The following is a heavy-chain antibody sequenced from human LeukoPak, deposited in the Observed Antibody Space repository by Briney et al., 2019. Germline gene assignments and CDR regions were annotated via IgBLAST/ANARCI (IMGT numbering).Heavy chain of an antibody. D-gene: IGHD6-6*01. CDR2: IYTSGST. V-gene: IGHV4-4*07. J-gene: IGHJ6*02. Sequence: SETLSLTCTVSGGSISSYYWSWIRQPAGKGLEWIGRIYTSGSTNYNPSLKSRVTMSVDTSKNQFSLKLSSVTAADTAVYYCAREGIAAPTANGMDVWGQGTTVTVSS. CDR1: GGSISSYY. CDR3: AREGIAAPTANGMDV.